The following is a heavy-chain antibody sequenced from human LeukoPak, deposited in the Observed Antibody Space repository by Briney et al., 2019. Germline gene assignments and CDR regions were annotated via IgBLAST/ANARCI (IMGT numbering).Heavy chain of an antibody. J-gene: IGHJ3*02. CDR2: IYPGDSDT. V-gene: IGHV5-51*01. Sequence: GESLKISCKGSGYSFTSYWIGWVRQMPGKGLEWMGIIYPGDSDTRYSPSFQGQVTISADKSISNAYLQWSSLKASDTAMYYCARHRRNTAMGLPYAFDIWGQGKMVTVSS. CDR3: ARHRRNTAMGLPYAFDI. CDR1: GYSFTSYW. D-gene: IGHD5-18*01.